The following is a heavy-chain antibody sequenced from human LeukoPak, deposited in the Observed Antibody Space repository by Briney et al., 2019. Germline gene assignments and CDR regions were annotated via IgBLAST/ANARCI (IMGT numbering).Heavy chain of an antibody. V-gene: IGHV3-30*18. D-gene: IGHD3-9*01. Sequence: GRSLRLSCAASGFTFSNYGSHWVRQAPGKGLEWVALISNDGNTKYYADSLKGRFTISRDNSKNSLYLQMNSLRVEDTAVYYCAKDRYYEIRGWFDPWGQGTLVTVSS. CDR1: GFTFSNYG. CDR3: AKDRYYEIRGWFDP. CDR2: ISNDGNTK. J-gene: IGHJ5*02.